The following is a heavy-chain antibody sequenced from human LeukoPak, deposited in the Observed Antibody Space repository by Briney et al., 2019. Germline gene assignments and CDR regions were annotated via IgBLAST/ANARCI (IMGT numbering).Heavy chain of an antibody. V-gene: IGHV1-2*02. CDR1: GYTFTGYY. Sequence: RASVKVSCTASGYTFTGYYMHWVRQAPGPGLEWMGWINPNSGGTNYAQKFQGRVTMTRDTSITTAHMELSRRRSNDAAVYYCARDSSGHYFDYWRQGTLVTVSS. J-gene: IGHJ4*02. CDR3: ARDSSGHYFDY. D-gene: IGHD1-26*01. CDR2: INPNSGGT.